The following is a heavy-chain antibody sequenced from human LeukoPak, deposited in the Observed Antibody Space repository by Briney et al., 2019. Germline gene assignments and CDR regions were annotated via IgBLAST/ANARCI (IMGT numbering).Heavy chain of an antibody. J-gene: IGHJ4*02. D-gene: IGHD2-2*01. CDR1: GFTFSSYS. CDR2: ISSSSSSI. V-gene: IGHV3-21*01. CDR3: ARDTDYQLLIDY. Sequence: GGSLRLSCAASGFTFSSYSMNWVRQAPGKGLEWVSFISSSSSSIYYADSVKGRFIISRDNAKNSLYLQMNSLRVEDAAVYYCARDTDYQLLIDYWGRGSLVTVSS.